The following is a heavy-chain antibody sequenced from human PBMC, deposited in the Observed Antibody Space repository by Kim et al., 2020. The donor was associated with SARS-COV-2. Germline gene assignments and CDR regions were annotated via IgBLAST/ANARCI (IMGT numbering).Heavy chain of an antibody. J-gene: IGHJ4*02. Sequence: DSVKGRFTITRDNSKNTLYLQMNSLRAEDTAVYYCAKDLVGATTMYYFDYWGQGTLVTVSS. V-gene: IGHV3-23*01. D-gene: IGHD1-26*01. CDR3: AKDLVGATTMYYFDY.